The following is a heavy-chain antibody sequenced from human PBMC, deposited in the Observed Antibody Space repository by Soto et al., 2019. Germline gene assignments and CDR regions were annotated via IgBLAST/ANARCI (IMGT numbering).Heavy chain of an antibody. J-gene: IGHJ6*02. D-gene: IGHD6-6*01. Sequence: ASVKVSCKASGYTFTSYYMHWVRQAPGQGLEWMGIINPSGGSTSYAQKFQGRVTMTRDTSTSTVYMELSSLRSEDTAVYYCARDKVWGSSSPYYYYGMDVWGQGTTVTV. CDR2: INPSGGST. CDR1: GYTFTSYY. V-gene: IGHV1-46*01. CDR3: ARDKVWGSSSPYYYYGMDV.